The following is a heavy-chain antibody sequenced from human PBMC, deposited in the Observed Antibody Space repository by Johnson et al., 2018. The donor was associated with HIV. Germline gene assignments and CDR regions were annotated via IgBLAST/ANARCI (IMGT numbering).Heavy chain of an antibody. V-gene: IGHV3-23*04. CDR1: GFTFSNAW. Sequence: MLLVESGGGLVKPGGSLRLSCAASGFTFSNAWMSWVRQTPGKGLEWVSGISGSGGSTYYADSVKGRFTISRDNSKNKLYLQMNSLRAEDTAVYYCSKALLLWFGEALHAFDIWGQGTMVTVSS. CDR3: SKALLLWFGEALHAFDI. J-gene: IGHJ3*02. D-gene: IGHD3-10*01. CDR2: ISGSGGST.